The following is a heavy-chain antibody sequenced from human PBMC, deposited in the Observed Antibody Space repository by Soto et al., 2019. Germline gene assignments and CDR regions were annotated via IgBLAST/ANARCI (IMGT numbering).Heavy chain of an antibody. CDR2: INEDGSEK. CDR1: GFSFSLFW. J-gene: IGHJ4*02. D-gene: IGHD3-16*01. V-gene: IGHV3-7*03. CDR3: ARTGWPQSSYYFDY. Sequence: EVQLAESGGGLVQPGGSLRLSCAASGFSFSLFWMSWVRQTPGKGLEGVANINEDGSEKFFADSVKGRFPISRDNAKNSLSLQMNSLTADDTAVYYCARTGWPQSSYYFDYWGQGTLVTVSS.